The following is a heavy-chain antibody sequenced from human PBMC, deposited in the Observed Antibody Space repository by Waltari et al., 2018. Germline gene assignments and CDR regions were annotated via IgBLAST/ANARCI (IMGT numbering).Heavy chain of an antibody. CDR3: AREDSSSWDYFDY. J-gene: IGHJ4*02. D-gene: IGHD6-13*01. CDR1: GFTFSDYY. V-gene: IGHV3-11*04. Sequence: QVQLVESGGDLVKPGGSLRLSCAASGFTFSDYYMSWIRQAPGKGLEWVSYISSSGSSIYYADSVKGRFTISRDNAKNSLSLQMNNLRPEDTAVYYCAREDSSSWDYFDYWGQGTLVTVSS. CDR2: ISSSGSSI.